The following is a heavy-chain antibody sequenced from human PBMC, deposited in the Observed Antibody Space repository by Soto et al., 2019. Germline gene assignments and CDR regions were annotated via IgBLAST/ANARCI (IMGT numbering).Heavy chain of an antibody. CDR1: VFTFSSYA. J-gene: IGHJ4*02. V-gene: IGHV3-23*01. Sequence: VGSLRLSCASSVFTFSSYAMSWVRQAPGKGLEWVSAISGSGGSTYYADSVKGRFTISRDNSKNTLYLQMNSLRAEDTAVYYCAKGRNYGGNPGPEYWGQGTLVSVSS. CDR3: AKGRNYGGNPGPEY. CDR2: ISGSGGST. D-gene: IGHD4-17*01.